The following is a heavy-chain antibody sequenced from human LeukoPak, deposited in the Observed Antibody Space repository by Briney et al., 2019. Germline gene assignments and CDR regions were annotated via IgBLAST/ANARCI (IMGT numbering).Heavy chain of an antibody. CDR1: GFTFSNYG. V-gene: IGHV3-23*01. CDR2: ISGSGDST. J-gene: IGHJ4*02. CDR3: ARGSSSGCYTRSDF. D-gene: IGHD2-2*02. Sequence: GGSLRLSCAASGFTFSNYGMSWVRQAPGKGLEGVSVISGSGDSTYSAKSVKGRFTISRDNSKNTLYLQMNSLTAEDTAVYYCARGSSSGCYTRSDFWGQGTLVTVSS.